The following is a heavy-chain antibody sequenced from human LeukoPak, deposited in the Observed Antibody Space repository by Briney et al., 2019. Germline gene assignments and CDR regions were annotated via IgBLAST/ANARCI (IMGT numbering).Heavy chain of an antibody. J-gene: IGHJ5*01. CDR3: AKPISGGLAVTADWFYP. V-gene: IGHV3-23*01. CDR2: INANSIST. D-gene: IGHD6-19*01. CDR1: GFAFSVYA. Sequence: GGSLRLSCAASGFAFSVYAMSWLRQPPGKGLEWVSTINANSISTSYAASVRGRFTISRDNSKNTLYLQLNTLRADDTATYYCAKPISGGLAVTADWFYPWGQGTLVVVSS.